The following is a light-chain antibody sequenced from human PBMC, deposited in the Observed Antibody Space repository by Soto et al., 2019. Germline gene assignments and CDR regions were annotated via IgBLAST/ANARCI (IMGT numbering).Light chain of an antibody. CDR2: EGS. J-gene: IGLJ3*02. CDR1: SSDVGSDNL. V-gene: IGLV2-23*01. Sequence: QSALTQPASVSGSPGQSITISCTGTSSDVGSDNLVSWYQQHPGKAPKLMIYEGSQRPSGVSYRFSGSNSGNTASLTISGLEAEDEADYYCCSYAQANSWVFGGGTKVTVL. CDR3: CSYAQANSWV.